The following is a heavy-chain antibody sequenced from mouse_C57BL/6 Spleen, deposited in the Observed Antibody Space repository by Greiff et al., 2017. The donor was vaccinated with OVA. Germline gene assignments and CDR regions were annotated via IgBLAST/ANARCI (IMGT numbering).Heavy chain of an antibody. V-gene: IGHV1-82*01. J-gene: IGHJ2*01. CDR2: IYPGDGDT. CDR3: APNWDYFDY. D-gene: IGHD4-1*01. Sequence: QVQLKESGPELVKPGASVKISCKASGYAFSSSWMNWVKQRPGKGLEWIGRIYPGDGDTNYNGKFKGKATLTADKSSSTAYMQLSSLTSEDSAVYFCAPNWDYFDYWGQGTTLTVSS. CDR1: GYAFSSSW.